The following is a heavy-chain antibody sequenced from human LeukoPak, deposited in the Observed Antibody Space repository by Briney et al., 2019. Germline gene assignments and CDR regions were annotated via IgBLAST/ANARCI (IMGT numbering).Heavy chain of an antibody. V-gene: IGHV3-30*02. CDR2: TRSGGNDK. CDR1: GFSFSDYG. Sequence: GGSLRLSCAASGFSFSDYGMHWVRKAPGKGLEWVAFTRSGGNDKYYADSVKGRFTISRDNSKNMLHLQMNGLRAEDTAVYYCAGDFDYWGQGTLVTVSS. J-gene: IGHJ4*02. CDR3: AGDFDY.